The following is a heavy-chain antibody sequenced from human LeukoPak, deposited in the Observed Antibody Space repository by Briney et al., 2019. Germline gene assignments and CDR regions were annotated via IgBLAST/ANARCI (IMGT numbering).Heavy chain of an antibody. Sequence: GRSLRPSCAPSLFPFTNLWMSWVRQAAGHGREWGANIKEDESEKYHVASVKGRFTISRDNAKNSLYRQMNSLRVEDTAVYYCARQQHSGSYGYFDYWGQGTLVTVSS. J-gene: IGHJ4*02. V-gene: IGHV3-7*04. CDR2: IKEDESEK. D-gene: IGHD1-26*01. CDR1: LFPFTNLW. CDR3: ARQQHSGSYGYFDY.